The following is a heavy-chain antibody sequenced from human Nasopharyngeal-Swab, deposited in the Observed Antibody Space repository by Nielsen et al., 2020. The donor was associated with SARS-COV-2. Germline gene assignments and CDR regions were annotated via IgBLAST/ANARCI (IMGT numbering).Heavy chain of an antibody. D-gene: IGHD4-23*01. Sequence: GGSLRLSCAVSGVTFSVSNVHWVRQASGKGLEWIARIRSIADNYQTAYAASVKGRFTISRDDSNNMAFLQMNSLKIEDTAIYYCKGGDSGGFGSWGQGTLVTVSS. CDR2: IRSIADNYQT. V-gene: IGHV3-73*01. CDR1: GVTFSVSN. CDR3: KGGDSGGFGS. J-gene: IGHJ5*02.